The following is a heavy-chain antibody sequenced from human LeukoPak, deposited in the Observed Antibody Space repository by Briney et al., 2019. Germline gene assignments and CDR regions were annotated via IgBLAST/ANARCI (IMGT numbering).Heavy chain of an antibody. Sequence: GGSLRLSCAASGFTFSSYGMHWVRQAPGKGREWVAVISYDGSNKYYADSVKGRFTISRDNSKNTLYLQMNSLRAEDTAVYYCAKVFGQWLAFDYWGQGTLVTVSS. J-gene: IGHJ4*02. CDR2: ISYDGSNK. CDR1: GFTFSSYG. CDR3: AKVFGQWLAFDY. D-gene: IGHD6-19*01. V-gene: IGHV3-30*18.